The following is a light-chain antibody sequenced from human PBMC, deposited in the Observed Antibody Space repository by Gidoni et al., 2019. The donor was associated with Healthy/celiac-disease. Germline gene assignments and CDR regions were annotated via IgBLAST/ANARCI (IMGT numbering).Light chain of an antibody. CDR3: QQSYSTPRT. V-gene: IGKV1-39*01. Sequence: DIQMTPSPSPVSASVGDRVTITCRASQSISSYLNWYQQKPGKAPKLLIYAASSLQSGVPSRFSGSGSGTDFTLTISSLQPEDFATYYCQQSYSTPRTFGQGTKVEIK. CDR2: AAS. CDR1: QSISSY. J-gene: IGKJ1*01.